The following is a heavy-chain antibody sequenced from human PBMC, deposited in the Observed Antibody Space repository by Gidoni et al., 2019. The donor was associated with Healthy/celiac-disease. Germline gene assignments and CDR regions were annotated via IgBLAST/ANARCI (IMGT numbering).Heavy chain of an antibody. Sequence: EVQLVESGGGLVQPGRSLRLSCAASGFHFDDCALHWVRQAPGKGLEWVSGISWNSGSIGYADSVKGRFTISRDNAKNSLYLQMNSLRAEDTALYYCAKDSYGGKVLYYYYGMDVWGQGTTVTVSS. D-gene: IGHD4-17*01. CDR3: AKDSYGGKVLYYYYGMDV. CDR2: ISWNSGSI. CDR1: GFHFDDCA. J-gene: IGHJ6*02. V-gene: IGHV3-9*01.